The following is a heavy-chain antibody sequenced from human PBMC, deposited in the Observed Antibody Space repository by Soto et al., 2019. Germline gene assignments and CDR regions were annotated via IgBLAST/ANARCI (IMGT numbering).Heavy chain of an antibody. CDR3: ARMANGVVSAADY. D-gene: IGHD2-8*01. Sequence: QVQLVQSVAEVKKPGSSVKVSCKASGGTFSSYTISWVRQAPGQGLEWMGRIIPSLGIANYAQKFQGRVTITADKSTSTADMELSSLRSEDTAVYYCARMANGVVSAADYWGQGNLVTVSS. V-gene: IGHV1-69*02. CDR2: IIPSLGIA. CDR1: GGTFSSYT. J-gene: IGHJ4*02.